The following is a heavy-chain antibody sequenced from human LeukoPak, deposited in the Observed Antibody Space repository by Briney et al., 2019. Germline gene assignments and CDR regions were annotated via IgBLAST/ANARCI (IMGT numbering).Heavy chain of an antibody. D-gene: IGHD1-1*01. V-gene: IGHV3-21*01. CDR2: ISSSSSYI. CDR1: GFTFSSYS. Sequence: AGGSLRLSCAASGFTFSSYSMNWVRQAPGKGLEWASSISSSSSYIYYADSVKGRFTISRDNAKNSLYLQMNSLRAEDTAVYYCARVPTGISIDYWGQGTLVTVSS. J-gene: IGHJ4*02. CDR3: ARVPTGISIDY.